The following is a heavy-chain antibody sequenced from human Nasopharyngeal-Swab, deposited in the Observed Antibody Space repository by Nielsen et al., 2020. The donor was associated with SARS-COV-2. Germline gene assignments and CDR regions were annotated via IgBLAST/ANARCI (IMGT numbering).Heavy chain of an antibody. Sequence: GESLKISCAASGFTFSSYGMHWVRQAPGKGLEWVAVIWYDGSNKYYADSVKGRFTISRDNSKNTLYLQMNSLRAEDTAVYYCAREGDPIAAAGTLDYWGQGTLVTVSS. CDR1: GFTFSSYG. CDR2: IWYDGSNK. V-gene: IGHV3-33*01. D-gene: IGHD6-13*01. J-gene: IGHJ4*02. CDR3: AREGDPIAAAGTLDY.